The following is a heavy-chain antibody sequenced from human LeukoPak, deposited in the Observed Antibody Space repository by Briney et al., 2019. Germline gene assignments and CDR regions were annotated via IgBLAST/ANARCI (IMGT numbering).Heavy chain of an antibody. J-gene: IGHJ4*02. Sequence: PGGSLRLSCAASGFTFSSHWMSWVRQAPGKGLEWVANIKQDGSEKYYVDSVKGRFTISRDNAKNSLYLQMDSLRAEDMAVYYCASRAGYSSSWSAFDYWGQGTLVTVSS. CDR2: IKQDGSEK. CDR1: GFTFSSHW. D-gene: IGHD6-13*01. V-gene: IGHV3-7*05. CDR3: ASRAGYSSSWSAFDY.